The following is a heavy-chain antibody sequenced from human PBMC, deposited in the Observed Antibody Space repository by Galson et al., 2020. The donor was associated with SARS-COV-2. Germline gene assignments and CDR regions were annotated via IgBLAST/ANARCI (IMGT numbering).Heavy chain of an antibody. J-gene: IGHJ4*02. D-gene: IGHD3-22*01. CDR3: ASNYYDTSGQPDY. CDR1: GFSFISYS. V-gene: IGHV3-48*01. CDR2: ISRSSSTI. Sequence: GGSLRLSCAASGFSFISYSMNWVRQAPGKGLEWVSYISRSSSTIYYADSVKGRFTISRDNAKNSLYLQMNSLRAEDTAVYYCASNYYDTSGQPDYGGQGTLVTVSS.